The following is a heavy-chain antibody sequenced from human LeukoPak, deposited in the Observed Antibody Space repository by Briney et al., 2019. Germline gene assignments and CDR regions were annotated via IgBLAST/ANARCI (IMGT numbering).Heavy chain of an antibody. D-gene: IGHD5-12*01. V-gene: IGHV3-30*04. CDR1: GFTFSSYA. CDR3: ARDVREYSGYDSPYYYDGMDV. Sequence: GGSLRLSCAASGFTFSSYAMHWVRQAPGKGLEWVAVISYDGSNKYYADSVKGRFTISRDNSKNTLYLQMNSLRAEDTAVYYCARDVREYSGYDSPYYYDGMDVWGQGTTVTVSS. CDR2: ISYDGSNK. J-gene: IGHJ6*02.